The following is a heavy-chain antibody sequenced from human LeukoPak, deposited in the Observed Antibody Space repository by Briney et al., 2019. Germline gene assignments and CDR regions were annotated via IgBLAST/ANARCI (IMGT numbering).Heavy chain of an antibody. J-gene: IGHJ4*02. Sequence: ASVTVFCKASGYTFTGYYIHWVRQAPGQGLEWMGWINPNSGDTNYAQKFQGRVTMTRDTSINTAYMELSRLRSDDTAVYYCARDIGSGSYYWGQGTLVTVSS. V-gene: IGHV1-2*02. CDR2: INPNSGDT. D-gene: IGHD3-10*01. CDR3: ARDIGSGSYY. CDR1: GYTFTGYY.